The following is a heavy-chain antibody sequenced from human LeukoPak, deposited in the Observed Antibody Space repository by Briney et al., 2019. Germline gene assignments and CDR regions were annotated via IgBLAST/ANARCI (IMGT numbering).Heavy chain of an antibody. Sequence: ASVKVSCKASGYTFTGYYMHWVRQAPGQGLEWMGWIDPNSGGTNYAQKFQGRVTMTRDTSISTAYMELSRLRSDDTAVYYCARGVRVVPAAITDYWGQGTLVTVSS. CDR1: GYTFTGYY. D-gene: IGHD2-2*02. CDR3: ARGVRVVPAAITDY. V-gene: IGHV1-2*02. CDR2: IDPNSGGT. J-gene: IGHJ4*02.